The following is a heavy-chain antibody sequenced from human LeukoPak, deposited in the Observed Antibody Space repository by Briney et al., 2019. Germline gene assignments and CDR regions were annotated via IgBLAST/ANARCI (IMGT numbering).Heavy chain of an antibody. Sequence: GGSLRLSCAASGFTFSSYGMHRVRQAPGKGLVWVSRINSDGRSTSYADSVKGRFTISRDNAKNTLYLQMNSLRAEDTAVYYCAREGHIVVVPAAPSWFDPWGQGTLVTVSS. CDR1: GFTFSSYG. CDR3: AREGHIVVVPAAPSWFDP. CDR2: INSDGRST. J-gene: IGHJ5*02. D-gene: IGHD2-2*01. V-gene: IGHV3-74*01.